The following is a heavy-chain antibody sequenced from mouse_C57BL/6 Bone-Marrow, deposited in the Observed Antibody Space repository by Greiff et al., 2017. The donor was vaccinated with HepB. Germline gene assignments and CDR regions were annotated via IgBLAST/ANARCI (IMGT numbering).Heavy chain of an antibody. J-gene: IGHJ4*01. CDR1: GFTFSSYA. CDR2: ISDGGSYT. Sequence: EVMLVESGGGLVKPGGSLKLSCAASGFTFSSYAMSWVRQTPEKRLEWVATISDGGSYTYYPDNVKGRFTISRDNAKNNLYRQKSHLKSEDTAMYDGARGDDYGYYYAMDNGGQGNSVTVSS. V-gene: IGHV5-4*03. D-gene: IGHD1-1*01. CDR3: ARGDDYGYYYAMDN.